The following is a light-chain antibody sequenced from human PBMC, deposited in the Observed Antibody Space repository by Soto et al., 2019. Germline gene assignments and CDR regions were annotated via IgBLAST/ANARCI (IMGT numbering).Light chain of an antibody. CDR1: SGHSSYA. J-gene: IGLJ2*01. Sequence: QPVLTQSPSASASLGASVKLTCTLSSGHSSYAIAWHQQQPEKGPRYLMKLNSDGSHSKGDGIPDRFSGSSSGAERYLTISSHQSEDAADYYCQTWGTGIQVFGGGTKLTVL. CDR2: LNSDGSH. CDR3: QTWGTGIQV. V-gene: IGLV4-69*01.